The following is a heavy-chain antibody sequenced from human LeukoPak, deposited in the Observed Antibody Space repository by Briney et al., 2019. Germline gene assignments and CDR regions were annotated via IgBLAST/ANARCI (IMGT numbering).Heavy chain of an antibody. CDR1: GGTFSSYA. D-gene: IGHD2-15*01. J-gene: IGHJ5*02. Sequence: SVKVSCKASGGTFSSYAISWVRQAPGQGLEWMGGIIPIFGTANYAQKFQGRVTITADESTSTAYMELSSLRSEDTAVYYCARRASGYCSGGSCPTDHNWFDPWGQGTLVTVSS. CDR2: IIPIFGTA. CDR3: ARRASGYCSGGSCPTDHNWFDP. V-gene: IGHV1-69*13.